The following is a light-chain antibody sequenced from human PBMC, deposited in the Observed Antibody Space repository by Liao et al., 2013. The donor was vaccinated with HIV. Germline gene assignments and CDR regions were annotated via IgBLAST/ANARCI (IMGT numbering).Light chain of an antibody. J-gene: IGLJ1*01. V-gene: IGLV3-21*01. CDR1: NIGSKS. Sequence: SYVLTQPPSVSVAPGKTARITCGGNNIGSKSVHWYQQKPGQAPVLVIYYDSDRPSGIPERFSGSNSGNTATLTISRVEAGDEADYYCQVWDSSSYVFGTGTEVTVL. CDR2: YDS. CDR3: QVWDSSSYV.